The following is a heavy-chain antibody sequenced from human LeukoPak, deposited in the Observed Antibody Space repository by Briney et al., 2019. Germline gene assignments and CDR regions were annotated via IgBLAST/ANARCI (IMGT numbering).Heavy chain of an antibody. Sequence: SVKVSCKASGGTFSSYATSWVRQAPGQGREWMGRIIPIFGTANYAQKFQGRVTITTDESTSTAYMELSSLRSEDTAVYYCAREWELLNGGLYYWGQGTLVTVSS. CDR1: GGTFSSYA. D-gene: IGHD2-15*01. J-gene: IGHJ4*02. CDR2: IIPIFGTA. V-gene: IGHV1-69*05. CDR3: AREWELLNGGLYY.